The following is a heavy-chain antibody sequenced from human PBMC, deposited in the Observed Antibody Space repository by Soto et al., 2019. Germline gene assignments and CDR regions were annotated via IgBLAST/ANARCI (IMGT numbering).Heavy chain of an antibody. V-gene: IGHV4-39*01. CDR2: IYYSGST. D-gene: IGHD3-22*01. Sequence: SETLSLTCTVSGGSISSSSYYWGWIRQPPGKGLEWIGSIYYSGSTYYNPSLKSRVTISVDTSKNQFSLKMSSVTAADTAVYYCARAHTYYYDSSGQFDYWGQGTLVTVSS. CDR3: ARAHTYYYDSSGQFDY. J-gene: IGHJ4*02. CDR1: GGSISSSSYY.